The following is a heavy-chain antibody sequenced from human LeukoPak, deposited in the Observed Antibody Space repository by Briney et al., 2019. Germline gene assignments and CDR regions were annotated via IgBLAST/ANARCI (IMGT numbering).Heavy chain of an antibody. D-gene: IGHD2-2*02. CDR2: IRYDGSNK. Sequence: GSLRLSCAASGFTFSSYGMHWVRQAPGKGPEWVAFIRYDGSNKYYADSVKGRFTISRDNTKNTLYLQMNSLRAEDTAVYYCAKDGGYCSSTSCYTYHYYYYMDVWGKGTTVTVSS. CDR1: GFTFSSYG. V-gene: IGHV3-30*02. J-gene: IGHJ6*03. CDR3: AKDGGYCSSTSCYTYHYYYYMDV.